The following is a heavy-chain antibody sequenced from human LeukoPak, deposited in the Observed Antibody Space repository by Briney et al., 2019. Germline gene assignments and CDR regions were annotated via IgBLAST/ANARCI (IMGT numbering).Heavy chain of an antibody. CDR3: ARIFIRNGYSSYFDC. V-gene: IGHV4-38-2*01. CDR1: GFTFSSYW. CDR2: VYQSGTT. D-gene: IGHD5-18*01. Sequence: PGGSLRLSCAASGFTFSSYWMSWVRQPPGAGLEWIGSVYQSGTTYYNPSLKSRVTTSVDMSKNQFSLRLRPVTAADTAVYYCARIFIRNGYSSYFDCWGQGTLVTVSS. J-gene: IGHJ4*02.